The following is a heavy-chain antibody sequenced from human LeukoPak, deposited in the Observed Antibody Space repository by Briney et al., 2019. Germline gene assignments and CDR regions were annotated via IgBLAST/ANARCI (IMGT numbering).Heavy chain of an antibody. CDR1: GFTFSSYA. CDR3: AGARLRYFDWSSSDAFDI. Sequence: GGSLRLSCAASGFTFSSYAMSWVRQAPGKGLEWVAVISYDGSNKYYADSVKGRFTISRDNSKNTLYLQMNSLRAEDTAVYYCAGARLRYFDWSSSDAFDIWGQGTMVTVSS. V-gene: IGHV3-30*04. J-gene: IGHJ3*02. CDR2: ISYDGSNK. D-gene: IGHD3-9*01.